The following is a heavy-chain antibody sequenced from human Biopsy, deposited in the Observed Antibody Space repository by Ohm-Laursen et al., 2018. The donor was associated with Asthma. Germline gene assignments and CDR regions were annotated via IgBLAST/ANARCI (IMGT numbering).Heavy chain of an antibody. CDR1: GFTFSSYG. J-gene: IGHJ4*02. D-gene: IGHD2-2*01. Sequence: SLRLSCSASGFTFSSYGSHWVCQAPGKGLEWVVVIWYDGSNKYYADSVKGRFTISRDNSKNTLYLQINSLRADDRAVHYCAMGGHEYRSSTSCASFDYWGQRTLVTVSS. CDR2: IWYDGSNK. CDR3: AMGGHEYRSSTSCASFDY. V-gene: IGHV3-33*08.